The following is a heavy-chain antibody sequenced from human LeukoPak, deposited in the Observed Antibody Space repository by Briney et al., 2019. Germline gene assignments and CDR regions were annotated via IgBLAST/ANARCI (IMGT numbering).Heavy chain of an antibody. CDR2: INQDGSEK. CDR3: ARLLYDSSGYYYLDY. Sequence: GGSLRLSCAASGFTFSSYWMSGVRQAPGKGLEWVANINQDGSEKYYVDSVKGRFTISRDNAKNSLYLQMNSLRAEDTAVYYCARLLYDSSGYYYLDYWGQGTLVTVSS. V-gene: IGHV3-7*01. CDR1: GFTFSSYW. D-gene: IGHD3-22*01. J-gene: IGHJ4*02.